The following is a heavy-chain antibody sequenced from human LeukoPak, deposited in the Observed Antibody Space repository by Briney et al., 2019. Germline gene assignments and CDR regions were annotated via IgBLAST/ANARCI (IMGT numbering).Heavy chain of an antibody. CDR2: ISSSGSTI. J-gene: IGHJ4*02. D-gene: IGHD6-13*01. V-gene: IGHV3-11*01. CDR3: ARKAAADDY. Sequence: LSLTCAVYGGSFSDYYMSWIRQAPGKGLEWVSYISSSGSTIYYADSVKGRFTISRDNAKNSLYLQMNSLRAEDTAVYYCARKAAADDYWGQGTLVTVSS. CDR1: GGSFSDYY.